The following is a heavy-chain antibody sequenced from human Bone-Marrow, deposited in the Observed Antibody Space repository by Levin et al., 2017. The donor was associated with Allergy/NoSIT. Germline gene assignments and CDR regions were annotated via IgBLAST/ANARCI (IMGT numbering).Heavy chain of an antibody. CDR1: GFTFSSYS. J-gene: IGHJ3*02. CDR2: ISSSSSYI. CDR3: ASDAPSWFGYDAFDS. D-gene: IGHD3-10*01. V-gene: IGHV3-21*01. Sequence: GGSLRLSCAASGFTFSSYSMNWVRQAPGKGLEWVSSISSSSSYIYYADSVKGRFTISRDNAKNSLYLQMNSLRAEDTAVYYCASDAPSWFGYDAFDSWGQGTVVTVSS.